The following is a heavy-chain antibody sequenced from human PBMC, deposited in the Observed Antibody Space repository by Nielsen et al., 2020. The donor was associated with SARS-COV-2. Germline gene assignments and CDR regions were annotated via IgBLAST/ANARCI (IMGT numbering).Heavy chain of an antibody. CDR1: GYSFTSYW. Sequence: GESLKISCKGSGYSFTSYWIGWVRQMPGKGLEWMGIIYPGDSDTRYSPSFQGQVTISADKSISTAYLQWSSLKASDTAMYYCARSRGVVPEEDDYYYMDVWGKGTTVTVSS. J-gene: IGHJ6*03. CDR2: IYPGDSDT. V-gene: IGHV5-51*01. CDR3: ARSRGVVPEEDDYYYMDV. D-gene: IGHD2-2*01.